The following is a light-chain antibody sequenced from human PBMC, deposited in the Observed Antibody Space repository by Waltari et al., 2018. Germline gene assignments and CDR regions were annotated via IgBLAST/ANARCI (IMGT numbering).Light chain of an antibody. J-gene: IGKJ4*01. V-gene: IGKV3-20*01. CDR1: QSVNSSY. CDR3: QQLNSYPPALT. Sequence: EIVLTQSPGTLSLSPGARATLPCRASQSVNSSYLAWYQQKPGQAPRHLIYGASSRATGIPDRFSGSGSGTDFTLTISRLEPEDFAVYYCQQLNSYPPALTFGGGTKVEIK. CDR2: GAS.